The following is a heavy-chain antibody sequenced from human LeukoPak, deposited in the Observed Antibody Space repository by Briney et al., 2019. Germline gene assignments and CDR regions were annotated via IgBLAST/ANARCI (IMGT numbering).Heavy chain of an antibody. Sequence: GESLRISCKGSGYSFTSYWIGWVRQMPGKGLEWMGIIYPGDSDTRYSPSFQGQVTISADKSISTAYLQWSSLKASDTAMYYCARQDGIAAAGFSEAFDIWGQGTMVTVSS. D-gene: IGHD6-13*01. V-gene: IGHV5-51*01. CDR2: IYPGDSDT. CDR1: GYSFTSYW. CDR3: ARQDGIAAAGFSEAFDI. J-gene: IGHJ3*02.